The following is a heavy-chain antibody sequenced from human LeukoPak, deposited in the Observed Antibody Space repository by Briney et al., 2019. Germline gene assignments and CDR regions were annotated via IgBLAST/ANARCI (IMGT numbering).Heavy chain of an antibody. Sequence: SETLSLTCTVSGGSISSYYWSWIRQPPGKGLEWIGYIYTSGSTNYNPSLKSRVTISVDTSKNQFSLKLSSVTAVDTAVYYCARGGSYYLPFDYWGQGTLVTVSS. CDR1: GGSISSYY. CDR2: IYTSGST. CDR3: ARGGSYYLPFDY. J-gene: IGHJ4*02. D-gene: IGHD1-26*01. V-gene: IGHV4-4*09.